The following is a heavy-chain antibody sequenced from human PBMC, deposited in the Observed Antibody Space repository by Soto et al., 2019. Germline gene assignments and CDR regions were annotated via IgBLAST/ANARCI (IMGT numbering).Heavy chain of an antibody. Sequence: EVELLESGGGLVQPEGSLRLSCADSGFTFSTYAMGWVRQAPGKGLEWVSVVSSGGGTHYADSVKGRFTVPKDNSKNTLYLQMNSLRADDTAVYYCAKRRGAGGHFDYWGQGALVTVSS. J-gene: IGHJ4*02. CDR1: GFTFSTYA. D-gene: IGHD2-15*01. CDR2: VSSGGGT. V-gene: IGHV3-23*01. CDR3: AKRRGAGGHFDY.